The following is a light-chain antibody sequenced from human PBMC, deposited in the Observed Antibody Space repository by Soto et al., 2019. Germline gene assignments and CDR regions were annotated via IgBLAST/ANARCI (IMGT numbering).Light chain of an antibody. V-gene: IGKV1-39*01. J-gene: IGKJ1*01. CDR1: QSTSSY. CDR3: QQSYRTPIT. CDR2: GAS. Sequence: DIQMTQSPSSLSAAVGDRVTITCRASQSTSSYLNWYQQKPGKAPKLLIYGASSLQSGVPSRFSGSGSGTDFTLTISSLQPEDIATYFCQQSYRTPITFGQGTKVDIK.